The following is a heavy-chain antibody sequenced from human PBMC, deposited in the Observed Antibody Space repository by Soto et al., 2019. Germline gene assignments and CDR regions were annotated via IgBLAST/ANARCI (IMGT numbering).Heavy chain of an antibody. CDR2: IFHSGTT. Sequence: QVQLQESGPGLVKPSETLSLTCTVSGGSVSGGSYYWSWIRQPPGKGLEWIGNIFHSGTTNYNPSLNNRVIISVNTPTNQFSLKLSSLTAADTAVYYCARGHITGPVDSWGQGNLVTVSS. V-gene: IGHV4-61*01. D-gene: IGHD3-10*01. J-gene: IGHJ4*02. CDR1: GGSVSGGSYY. CDR3: ARGHITGPVDS.